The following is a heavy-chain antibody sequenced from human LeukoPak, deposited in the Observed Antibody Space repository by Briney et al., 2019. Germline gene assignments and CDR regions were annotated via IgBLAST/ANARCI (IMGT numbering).Heavy chain of an antibody. J-gene: IGHJ4*02. D-gene: IGHD4-17*01. CDR1: GFTFSGSA. Sequence: GGSLRLSCAASGFTFSGSAMHWVRQASGKRLEWVGRIRSKANSYATAYAASVKGRFTISRDDSKNTAYLQMNSLKTEDTAVYYCTRTYDYGDYVWDYWGQGTLVTVSS. V-gene: IGHV3-73*01. CDR3: TRTYDYGDYVWDY. CDR2: IRSKANSYAT.